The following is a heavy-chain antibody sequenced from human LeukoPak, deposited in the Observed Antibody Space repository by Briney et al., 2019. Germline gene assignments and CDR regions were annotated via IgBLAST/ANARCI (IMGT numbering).Heavy chain of an antibody. CDR1: GGSISGGSYY. CDR3: AREAHDPYCSSTSCSFNWFDP. CDR2: IYTSGST. Sequence: SETLSLTCTVSGGSISGGSYYWSWIRQPAGKGLEWIGRIYTSGSTNYNPSLKSRVTISVDTSKNQFSLKLSSVTAADTAVYYCAREAHDPYCSSTSCSFNWFDPWGQGTLVTVSS. D-gene: IGHD2-2*01. J-gene: IGHJ5*02. V-gene: IGHV4-61*02.